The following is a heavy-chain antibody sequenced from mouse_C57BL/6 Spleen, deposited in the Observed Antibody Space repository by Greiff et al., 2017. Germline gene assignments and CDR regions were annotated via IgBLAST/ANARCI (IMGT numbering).Heavy chain of an antibody. Sequence: QVQLKESGAELARPGASVKLSCKASGYTFTSYGISWVKQRTGQGLEWIGEIYPRSGNTYYNEKFKGKATLTADKSSSTAYMELRSLTSEDSAVYFCASLYDGYYVDGGYWGQGTTLTVSS. D-gene: IGHD2-3*01. V-gene: IGHV1-81*01. CDR1: GYTFTSYG. CDR2: IYPRSGNT. J-gene: IGHJ2*01. CDR3: ASLYDGYYVDGGY.